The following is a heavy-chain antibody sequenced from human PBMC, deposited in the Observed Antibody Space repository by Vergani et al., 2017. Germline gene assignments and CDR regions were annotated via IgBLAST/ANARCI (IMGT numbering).Heavy chain of an antibody. CDR2: ISYDGGFE. Sequence: QVQLVESGGGVVQPGRSLRLSCTASGFTFRSYRMHWFRQAPGKGLEWVAVISYDGGFEYYGDSVKGRFSISRDNSRNTLYLQLNSLRSEDTAVYYCAKVSDNEAGFHSWGQGALVTVSS. J-gene: IGHJ4*02. V-gene: IGHV3-30*18. CDR3: AKVSDNEAGFHS. D-gene: IGHD6-19*01. CDR1: GFTFRSYR.